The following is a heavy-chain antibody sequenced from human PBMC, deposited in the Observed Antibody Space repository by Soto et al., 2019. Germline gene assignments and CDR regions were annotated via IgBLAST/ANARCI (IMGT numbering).Heavy chain of an antibody. CDR1: GFTFSSYA. V-gene: IGHV3-23*01. CDR3: AKSPLSIMGFYFDY. Sequence: GGSLRLSCAASGFTFSSYAMNWVRQAPGKGLEWVSDISGSGDSTYYADSVKGRFTISRDNSKNTLYLQMNSLRAEDTAVYFCAKSPLSIMGFYFDYWGQGTLVTVSS. J-gene: IGHJ4*02. CDR2: ISGSGDST. D-gene: IGHD3-16*01.